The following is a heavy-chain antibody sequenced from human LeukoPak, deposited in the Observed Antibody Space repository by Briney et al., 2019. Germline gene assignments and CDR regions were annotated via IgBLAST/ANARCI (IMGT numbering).Heavy chain of an antibody. CDR2: IYYNGNT. D-gene: IGHD3-10*02. CDR1: GGSITSDGFH. Sequence: PSETLSLACTVSGGSITSDGFHWGWVRQPPGKGLEWIGVIYYNGNTYYSVSLKSRVTISVDTFKRQFSLKLNSVTAADTAVYYCARHCSQTDWLDPWGQGILVTVSS. CDR3: ARHCSQTDWLDP. J-gene: IGHJ5*02. V-gene: IGHV4-39*01.